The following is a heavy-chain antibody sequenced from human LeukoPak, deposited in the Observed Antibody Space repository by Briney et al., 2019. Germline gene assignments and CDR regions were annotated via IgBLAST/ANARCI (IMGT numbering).Heavy chain of an antibody. CDR3: ARGTFVQGIDY. J-gene: IGHJ4*02. D-gene: IGHD2/OR15-2a*01. CDR2: IIPIFGTA. Sequence: SVKVSCKASGGTFSSYAISWVRQAPGQGLEWMGRIIPIFGTANYAQKFQGRVTITRNTSISTAYMELSSLRSEDTAVYYCARGTFVQGIDYWGQGTLVTVSS. V-gene: IGHV1-69*05. CDR1: GGTFSSYA.